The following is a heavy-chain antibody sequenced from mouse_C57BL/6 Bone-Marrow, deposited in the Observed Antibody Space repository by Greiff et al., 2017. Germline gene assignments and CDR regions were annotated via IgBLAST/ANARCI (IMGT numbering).Heavy chain of an antibody. J-gene: IGHJ2*01. CDR1: GFTFSSYA. Sequence: EVQLVESGGGLVKPGGSLKLSCAASGFTFSSYAMSWVRQTPEKRLEWVATISDGGSYTYYPDNVKGRFTISTDNAKNNLYLQMSHLKSEDTSLYYCSRSGPYYVDYWGQGTTLTVSS. V-gene: IGHV5-4*01. CDR3: SRSGPYYVDY. CDR2: ISDGGSYT.